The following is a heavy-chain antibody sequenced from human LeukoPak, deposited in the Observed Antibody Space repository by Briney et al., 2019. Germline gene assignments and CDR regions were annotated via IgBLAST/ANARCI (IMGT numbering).Heavy chain of an antibody. Sequence: WMGWISAYNGNTNYAQKLQGRVTMSTDTSTSTAYMELRSLRSDDTAVYYCARRGVGDDFDYWGQGTLVTVSS. CDR3: ARRGVGDDFDY. CDR2: ISAYNGNT. J-gene: IGHJ4*02. V-gene: IGHV1-18*01. D-gene: IGHD3-10*01.